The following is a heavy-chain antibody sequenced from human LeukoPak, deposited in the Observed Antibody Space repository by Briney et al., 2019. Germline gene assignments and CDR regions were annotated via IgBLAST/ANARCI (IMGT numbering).Heavy chain of an antibody. D-gene: IGHD2-21*01. CDR1: GGSISSYY. V-gene: IGHV4-59*08. Sequence: PSETLSLTCTVSGGSISSYYWSWIRQPPGKGLEWIGSIYYSGSTTYNPSLKSRVTISVDTSKNQCSLKLSSVAAADTALYYCARRGEGNWFDPCGQGTLVTVSS. CDR2: IYYSGST. J-gene: IGHJ5*02. CDR3: ARRGEGNWFDP.